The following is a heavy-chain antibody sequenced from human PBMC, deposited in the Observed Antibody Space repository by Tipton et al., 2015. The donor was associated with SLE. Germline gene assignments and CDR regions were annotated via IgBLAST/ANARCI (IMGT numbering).Heavy chain of an antibody. CDR2: INEGAIT. CDR3: ARGLTNYDY. V-gene: IGHV4-34*01. D-gene: IGHD1-7*01. J-gene: IGHJ4*02. Sequence: GLVKPSETLSLTCAVYGGSFSDYYWTWIRQPPGKGLEWIGEINEGAITNYNPSLRSRVTISVDTSKNQVSLKLSSVTAADTAVYYCARGLTNYDYWGQGTLVTVSS. CDR1: GGSFSDYY.